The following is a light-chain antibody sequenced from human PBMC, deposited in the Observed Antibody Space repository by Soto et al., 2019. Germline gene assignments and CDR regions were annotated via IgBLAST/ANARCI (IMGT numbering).Light chain of an antibody. J-gene: IGKJ1*01. Sequence: IQMTQSPSSLSASVGDRVTITCRASQDIRNVLGWFQQKPGKAPKLLISAASFLQSGVPSRFSGSGSGTDFPLTISSLQPEDFSTYYCLPDYNYPRTFGPGTKVDIK. CDR2: AAS. V-gene: IGKV1-6*01. CDR3: LPDYNYPRT. CDR1: QDIRNV.